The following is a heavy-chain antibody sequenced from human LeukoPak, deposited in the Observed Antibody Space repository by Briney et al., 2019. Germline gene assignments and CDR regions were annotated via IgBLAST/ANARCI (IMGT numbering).Heavy chain of an antibody. CDR1: GGSISSDNYY. CDR2: IYHSGST. J-gene: IGHJ4*02. Sequence: SETLSLTCTISGGSISSDNYYWGWIRQPPGKGLEWIGEIYHSGSTNYNPSLKSRVTISVDKSKNQFSLKLSSVTAADTAVYYCARVGSSWSRGTNFDYWGQGTLVTVSS. D-gene: IGHD6-13*01. V-gene: IGHV4-39*07. CDR3: ARVGSSWSRGTNFDY.